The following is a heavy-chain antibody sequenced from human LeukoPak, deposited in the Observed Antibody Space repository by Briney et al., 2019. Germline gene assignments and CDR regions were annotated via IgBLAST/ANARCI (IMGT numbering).Heavy chain of an antibody. CDR2: INSNGGDT. CDR1: GYIFTGFY. J-gene: IGHJ4*02. Sequence: ASVKVSCKASGYIFTGFYFQWVRQAPGQGLEWMGWINSNGGDTKYAQTFRGRVTMTRDTSISTVYMELSNLRPDDTAIYYCARQWGKAVGFDYWGQGTLVTVSS. CDR3: ARQWGKAVGFDY. D-gene: IGHD1-26*01. V-gene: IGHV1-2*02.